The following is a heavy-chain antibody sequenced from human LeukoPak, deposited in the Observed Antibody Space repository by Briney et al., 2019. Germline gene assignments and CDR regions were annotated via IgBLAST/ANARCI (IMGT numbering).Heavy chain of an antibody. CDR3: AREGCSGGSCYDY. CDR1: GGSISSSSYY. V-gene: IGHV4-39*07. J-gene: IGHJ4*02. D-gene: IGHD2-15*01. Sequence: SETLSLTCTVSGGSISSSSYYWGWIRQPPGKGLEWIGSIYYSGSTYYNPSLKSRVTMSVDTSKNQFSLKLSSVTAADTAVYYCAREGCSGGSCYDYWGQGTLVTVSS. CDR2: IYYSGST.